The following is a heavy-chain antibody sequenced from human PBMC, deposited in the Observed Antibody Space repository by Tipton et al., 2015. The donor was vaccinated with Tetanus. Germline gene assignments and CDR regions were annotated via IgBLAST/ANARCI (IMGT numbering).Heavy chain of an antibody. Sequence: TLSLTCSVSGGSISSHYWSWIRQPPGKGLEWIGSTYYNPSLKSRVTISVDTSKNQFSLKLSSVTAADTAVYYCARLIVGATTSEYFQHWGQGTLVTVSS. CDR1: GGSISSHY. J-gene: IGHJ1*01. V-gene: IGHV4-4*08. D-gene: IGHD1-26*01. CDR3: ARLIVGATTSEYFQH. CDR2: T.